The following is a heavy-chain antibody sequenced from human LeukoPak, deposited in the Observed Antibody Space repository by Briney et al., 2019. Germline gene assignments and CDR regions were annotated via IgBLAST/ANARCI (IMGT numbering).Heavy chain of an antibody. CDR3: ARDNNWNDEAFDY. J-gene: IGHJ4*02. D-gene: IGHD1-20*01. Sequence: SQTLSLTLAISVDSVSSNSSSWNWIRQSPSRGLEWLGRTYYRSKWYNHYAVSVKTRITINPDTSKNQFSLQLNSVTPEDTAVYYCARDNNWNDEAFDYWGQGTLVTVSS. CDR2: TYYRSKWYN. CDR1: VDSVSSNSSS. V-gene: IGHV6-1*01.